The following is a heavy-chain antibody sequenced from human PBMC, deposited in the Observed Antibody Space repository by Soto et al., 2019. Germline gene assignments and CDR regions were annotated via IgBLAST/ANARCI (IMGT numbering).Heavy chain of an antibody. CDR2: ISSSGSTI. J-gene: IGHJ3*02. CDR3: ARDSVSYCSGGSCQRWLVAFDI. CDR1: GFIFSNYW. Sequence: PGGSTRRSCAASGFIFSNYWMHWVRQEPGKGLVWVSYISSSGSTIYYADSVKGRFTISRDNAKNSLYLQMNSLRAEDTAVYYCARDSVSYCSGGSCQRWLVAFDIWGQGTMVTVSS. V-gene: IGHV3-11*01. D-gene: IGHD2-15*01.